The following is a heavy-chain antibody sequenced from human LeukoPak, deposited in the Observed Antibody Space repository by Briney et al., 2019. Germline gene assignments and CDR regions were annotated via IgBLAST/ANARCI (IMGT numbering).Heavy chain of an antibody. Sequence: SVKVSCKASGGTFSSYAISWVRQAPGQGLEWMGGIIPIFGTANYAQKFQGRVTITADKSTSTAYMEPSSLRSEDTAVYYCARRTYYYGSGSPLGYGGQGTLVTVSS. J-gene: IGHJ4*02. CDR2: IIPIFGTA. CDR3: ARRTYYYGSGSPLGY. CDR1: GGTFSSYA. V-gene: IGHV1-69*06. D-gene: IGHD3-10*01.